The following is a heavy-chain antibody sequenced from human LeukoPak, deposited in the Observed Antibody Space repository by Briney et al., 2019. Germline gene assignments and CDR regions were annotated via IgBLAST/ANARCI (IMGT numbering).Heavy chain of an antibody. Sequence: GGSLRLSCAASGFTFSSYAMSWVRQAPGKGLEWVSAISGSGGSTYYADSVKGRFTISRDNSKNTLYLQMNSLRAEDTAVYYCANGRPSVWYEWYFDYWGQGTLVTVSS. J-gene: IGHJ4*02. V-gene: IGHV3-23*01. CDR3: ANGRPSVWYEWYFDY. CDR2: ISGSGGST. CDR1: GFTFSSYA. D-gene: IGHD6-19*01.